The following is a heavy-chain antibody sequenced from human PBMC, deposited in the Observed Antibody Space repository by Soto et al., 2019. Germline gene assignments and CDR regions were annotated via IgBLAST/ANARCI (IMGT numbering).Heavy chain of an antibody. Sequence: PVGSLRLSCAASGFTFSGSAMHWVRQASGKGLEWLGRIRSKANTYATEYAASVKGRFTISRDDSKNTAYLQMNSLKTEDTAVYYCSRSRHYDILTGHYYYYYGMDGWGQGTTVTVSS. D-gene: IGHD3-9*01. J-gene: IGHJ6*02. V-gene: IGHV3-73*01. CDR2: IRSKANTYAT. CDR1: GFTFSGSA. CDR3: SRSRHYDILTGHYYYYYGMDG.